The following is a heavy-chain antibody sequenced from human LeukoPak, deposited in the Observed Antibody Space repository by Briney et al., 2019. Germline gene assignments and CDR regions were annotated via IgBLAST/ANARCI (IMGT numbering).Heavy chain of an antibody. J-gene: IGHJ5*02. Sequence: SETLSLTCSVSGGSITNSGYYWGWIRQPPGKGLEWIGSIYYSGSSYYNPSLKSRITISVDTSKNQFSLKLSSVTAADTAVYYCAGSSVDTGVVRNWFDPWGQGTLVTVSS. CDR2: IYYSGSS. D-gene: IGHD5-18*01. CDR3: AGSSVDTGVVRNWFDP. V-gene: IGHV4-39*07. CDR1: GGSITNSGYY.